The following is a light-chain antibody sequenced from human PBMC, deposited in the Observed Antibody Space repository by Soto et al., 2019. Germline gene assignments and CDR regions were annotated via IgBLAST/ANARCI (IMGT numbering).Light chain of an antibody. CDR2: DAS. V-gene: IGKV3-15*01. CDR1: QSVRSN. Sequence: EVVMTQSPATLSVSPGERATLSCRASQSVRSNLAWYQHKSGQAPRLLIYDASTRATGIPARFSGSGSGTEFTLTISSLQSEDFVVYYCQQYNNWPPWTFGQGTKVEIK. J-gene: IGKJ1*01. CDR3: QQYNNWPPWT.